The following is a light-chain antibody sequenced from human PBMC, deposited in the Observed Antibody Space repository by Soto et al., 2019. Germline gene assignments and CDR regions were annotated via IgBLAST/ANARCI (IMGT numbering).Light chain of an antibody. CDR1: QDIRNF. CDR3: QKYSSVPV. V-gene: IGKV1-27*01. CDR2: AAS. Sequence: IQMTQSQTSLSASVGDRVTITCRASQDIRNFVAWYQQKPGKAPKLLIYAASTLQSGVPSRFSGSGSGTDFTLTINSLQPEDVATYSCQKYSSVPVFGPGTKVEIK. J-gene: IGKJ3*01.